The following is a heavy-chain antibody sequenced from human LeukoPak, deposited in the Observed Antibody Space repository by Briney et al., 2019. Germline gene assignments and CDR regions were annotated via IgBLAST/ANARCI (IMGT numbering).Heavy chain of an antibody. CDR2: ISPRDGST. V-gene: IGHV1-46*01. Sequence: ASVKVSCKASGYTFTNYYIHWVRQAPGQGLEWMGIISPRDGSTSYVPKFQDRVTMTSDTSTNTVYMDLSSLRFEDTAIYYCAREGGGLGHFDSWGQGTLVTVSS. J-gene: IGHJ5*01. CDR3: AREGGGLGHFDS. CDR1: GYTFTNYY. D-gene: IGHD3-16*01.